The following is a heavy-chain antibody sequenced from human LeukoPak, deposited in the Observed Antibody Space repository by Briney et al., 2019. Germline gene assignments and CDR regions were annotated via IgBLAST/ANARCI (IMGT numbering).Heavy chain of an antibody. V-gene: IGHV3-23*01. Sequence: GGSLRLSCAASGFTFTSYAMSWVRQAPGKGLEWVSAISGSGGSTYYADSVKGRFTISRDNSKNTLYLQMNSLRAEDTAVYYCAKIPGIAAAGTEPFDYWGQGTLVTVSS. CDR1: GFTFTSYA. CDR2: ISGSGGST. D-gene: IGHD6-13*01. J-gene: IGHJ4*02. CDR3: AKIPGIAAAGTEPFDY.